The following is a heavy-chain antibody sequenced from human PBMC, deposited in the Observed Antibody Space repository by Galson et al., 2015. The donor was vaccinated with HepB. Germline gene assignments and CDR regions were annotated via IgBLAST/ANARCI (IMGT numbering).Heavy chain of an antibody. CDR1: GYTFTSFG. CDR2: ISTYNGNT. D-gene: IGHD2/OR15-2a*01. CDR3: ARGRYTTSTPDY. V-gene: IGHV1-18*01. Sequence: SVKVSCKASGYTFTSFGITWVRQAPGQGLEWMGWISTYNGNTNYAQKFQDRVTITTDTSTNTAYLEVRSLRSDDTAVYYCARGRYTTSTPDYWGQGTLVTVSS. J-gene: IGHJ4*02.